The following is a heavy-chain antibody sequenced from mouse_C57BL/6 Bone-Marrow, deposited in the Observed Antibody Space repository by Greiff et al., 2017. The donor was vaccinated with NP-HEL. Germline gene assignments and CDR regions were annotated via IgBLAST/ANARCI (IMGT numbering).Heavy chain of an antibody. J-gene: IGHJ4*01. CDR1: GYTFTSYW. CDR3: ARSHYYAMDY. CDR2: IYPSDSET. V-gene: IGHV1-61*01. Sequence: VQLQQPGAELVRPGSSVKLSCKASGYTFTSYWMDWVKQRPGQGLEWIGNIYPSDSETHYNQKFKDKATLTVDKSSSTAYMQLSSLTSEDSAVYYCARSHYYAMDYWGQGTSVTVSS.